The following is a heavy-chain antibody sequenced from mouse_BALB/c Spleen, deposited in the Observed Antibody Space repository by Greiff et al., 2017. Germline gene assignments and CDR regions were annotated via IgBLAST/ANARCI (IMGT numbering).Heavy chain of an antibody. CDR2: IYPYNGGT. Sequence: EVQLQQSGPELVKPGASVKISCKASGYTFTDYNMHWVKQSHGKSLEWIGYIYPYNGGTGYNQKFKSKATLTVDNSSSTAYMELRSLTSEDSAVYYCARGGYDAMDYWGQGTSVTVSS. CDR3: ARGGYDAMDY. V-gene: IGHV1S29*02. J-gene: IGHJ4*01. CDR1: GYTFTDYN.